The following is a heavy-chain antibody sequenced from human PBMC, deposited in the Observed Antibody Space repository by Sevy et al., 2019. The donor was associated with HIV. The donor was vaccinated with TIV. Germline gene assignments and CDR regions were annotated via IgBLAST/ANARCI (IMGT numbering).Heavy chain of an antibody. D-gene: IGHD1-7*01. J-gene: IGHJ6*02. Sequence: ASVKVSCKASGYTFTDDYLHWVRQVPGLGLEWMGRVYPNRGGTNYARKFQGRVTMTRDTSISTAYMELSRLRFDDTAVYYCARDGGGGTTNSGMDVWDQGTTVTVSS. V-gene: IGHV1-2*06. CDR1: GYTFTDDY. CDR3: ARDGGGGTTNSGMDV. CDR2: VYPNRGGT.